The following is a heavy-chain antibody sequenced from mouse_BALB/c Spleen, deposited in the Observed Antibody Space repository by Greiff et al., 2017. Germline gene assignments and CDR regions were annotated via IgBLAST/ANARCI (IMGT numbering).Heavy chain of an antibody. CDR1: GFAFSSYD. Sequence: EVQGVESGGGLVKPGGSLKLSCAASGFAFSSYDMSWVRQTPEKRLEWVAYISSGGGSTYYPDTVKGRFTISRDNAKNTLYLQMSSLKSEDTAMYYGARHKNDYLDYWGQGTTLTVSS. CDR2: ISSGGGST. V-gene: IGHV5-12-1*01. CDR3: ARHKNDYLDY. J-gene: IGHJ2*01.